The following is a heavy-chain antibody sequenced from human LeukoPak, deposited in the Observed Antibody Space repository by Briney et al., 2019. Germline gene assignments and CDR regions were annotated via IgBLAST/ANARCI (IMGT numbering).Heavy chain of an antibody. V-gene: IGHV1-69*13. CDR2: IIPIFGTA. CDR1: GGTFSSYA. CDR3: ARGAKGGSGSYKSAFDI. D-gene: IGHD3-10*01. J-gene: IGHJ3*02. Sequence: ASVKVSCKASGGTFSSYAISWVRQAPGQGLEWMGGIIPIFGTANYAQKFQGRVTITADESTSTAYMELSSLRSEDTAVYYCARGAKGGSGSYKSAFDIWGQGTMVTVSS.